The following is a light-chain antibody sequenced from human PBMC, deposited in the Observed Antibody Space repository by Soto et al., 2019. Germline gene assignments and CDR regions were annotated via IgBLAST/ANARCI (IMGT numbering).Light chain of an antibody. CDR3: AVWDDSVFGKI. CDR2: ADS. V-gene: IGLV1-47*02. CDR1: KSNIGSNE. Sequence: QPVLTQPPSASGTPGQRVTISCSGSKSNIGSNEVYWYQQLPGTAPKFLIYADSQRPSGVPDRFSASKSGTSASLTISGLRSEDEAEYYCAVWDDSVFGKIFGGGTQLTVL. J-gene: IGLJ2*01.